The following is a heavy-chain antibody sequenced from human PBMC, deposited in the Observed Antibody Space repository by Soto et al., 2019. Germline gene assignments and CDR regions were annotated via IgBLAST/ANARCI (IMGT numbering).Heavy chain of an antibody. J-gene: IGHJ5*02. D-gene: IGHD2-15*01. V-gene: IGHV1-69*15. CDR1: GGTFSNYA. Sequence: QVQLVQSGAEVKKPGSSVKVSCKASGGTFSNYAITGVRQAPGQGLEWLGRIIPIFGTRDYAQKFQGRVTISADDSTTTAYMELSRLRSDDTAVYYCEKYGGREGYFGNWFDPWGQGTLVTVSS. CDR2: IIPIFGTR. CDR3: EKYGGREGYFGNWFDP.